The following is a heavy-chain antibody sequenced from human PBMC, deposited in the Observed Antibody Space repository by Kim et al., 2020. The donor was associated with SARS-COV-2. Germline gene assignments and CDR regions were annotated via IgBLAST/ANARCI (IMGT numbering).Heavy chain of an antibody. CDR2: INPNSGGT. D-gene: IGHD5-18*01. Sequence: ASVKVSCKASGYTFTGYYMHWVRQAPGQGLEWMGRINPNSGGTNYAQKFHGRVTMTRDTSISTAYMELSRLRSDDTVVYYCARGVDTAMVLDYYGMDVWGQGTTVTVSS. CDR1: GYTFTGYY. J-gene: IGHJ6*02. CDR3: ARGVDTAMVLDYYGMDV. V-gene: IGHV1-2*05.